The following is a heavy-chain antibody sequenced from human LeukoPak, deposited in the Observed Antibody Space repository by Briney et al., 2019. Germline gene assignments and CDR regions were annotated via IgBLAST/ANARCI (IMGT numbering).Heavy chain of an antibody. CDR2: IWYDGSNK. D-gene: IGHD3-22*01. CDR3: ARDQSSYYDSSGYFSH. V-gene: IGHV3-33*01. Sequence: PGGSLRLSCAASGFSLSAYGVHWVRQAPGKGLEWVAVIWYDGSNKYYADSVKGRFTISRDNSKNTLYLQTNSLRAEDTAVYYCARDQSSYYDSSGYFSHWGQGTLVTVSS. J-gene: IGHJ4*02. CDR1: GFSLSAYG.